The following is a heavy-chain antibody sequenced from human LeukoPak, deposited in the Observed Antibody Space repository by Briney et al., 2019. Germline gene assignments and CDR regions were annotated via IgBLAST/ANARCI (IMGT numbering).Heavy chain of an antibody. CDR1: GFSLSPSGMR. CDR2: IDWDDDK. J-gene: IGHJ4*02. CDR3: ARTYCRAGSCYFLFDC. V-gene: IGHV2-70*04. D-gene: IGHD2-15*01. Sequence: SGPALVKPTQTLALTFTFSGFSLSPSGMRVSWIRQPPGKALEWLARIDWDDDKFYSTSLKTRLTISKDTTKDQVVLTMTNMDPVDTATYYCARTYCRAGSCYFLFDCWGQGTLVTVSS.